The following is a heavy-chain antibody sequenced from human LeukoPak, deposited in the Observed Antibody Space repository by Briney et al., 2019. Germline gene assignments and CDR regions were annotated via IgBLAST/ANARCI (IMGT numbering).Heavy chain of an antibody. CDR1: GFTFSSYS. CDR2: ISGSSGVI. V-gene: IGHV3-48*02. Sequence: PGGSLRLSCAATGFTFSSYSMNWVRQAPGKGLEWLSYISGSSGVILYADSVKGRFTISRDNAKNSLYLQMNTLTDEDTAVYYCAREVRGTSSSFPDYWGQGTLVTVSS. CDR3: AREVRGTSSSFPDY. D-gene: IGHD6-6*01. J-gene: IGHJ4*02.